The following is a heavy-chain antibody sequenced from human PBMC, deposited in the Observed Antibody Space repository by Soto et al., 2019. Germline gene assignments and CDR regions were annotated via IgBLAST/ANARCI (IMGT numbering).Heavy chain of an antibody. D-gene: IGHD2-8*01. Sequence: GASVKVSCKASGYSFTTYGVTWVLQAPGQCLEWMGWISTYNGDTRVAQQHQGRVTLTTDTSTNAAHMELRSLRSDDTAIYYCARTEGRSTRGDYWGQGTLVTVSS. J-gene: IGHJ4*02. CDR1: GYSFTTYG. V-gene: IGHV1-18*01. CDR3: ARTEGRSTRGDY. CDR2: ISTYNGDT.